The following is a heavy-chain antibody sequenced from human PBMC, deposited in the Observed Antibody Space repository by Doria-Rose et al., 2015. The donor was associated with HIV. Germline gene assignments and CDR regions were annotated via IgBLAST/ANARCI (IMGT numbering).Heavy chain of an antibody. CDR2: LNVGNGDT. V-gene: IGHV1-3*01. Sequence: VKEPEASVTVSCKTSGYTFSAYAIHWVRQAPGQRLEWMGWLNVGNGDTRYSRKFQDRVTITSDTSANTGYMALSSLRSEDTAVYYCARIHSLSSSSLGHWGQGTLVTVSS. CDR1: GYTFSAYA. CDR3: ARIHSLSSSSLGH. D-gene: IGHD6-13*01. J-gene: IGHJ4*02.